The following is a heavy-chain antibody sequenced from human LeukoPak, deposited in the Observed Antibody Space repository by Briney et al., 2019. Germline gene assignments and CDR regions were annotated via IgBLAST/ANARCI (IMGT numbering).Heavy chain of an antibody. J-gene: IGHJ3*02. Sequence: SETLSLTCSVSGGSIRSYLWNWIRQPPGKGLEWIGNICNSGSTYYNPSLKSRVTMSVDPSKNQFSLELNSVTAADTAVYYCAREDYCSGGSCYRVRAFSIWGQGTMVTVSS. V-gene: IGHV4-59*01. CDR2: ICNSGST. D-gene: IGHD2-15*01. CDR3: AREDYCSGGSCYRVRAFSI. CDR1: GGSIRSYL.